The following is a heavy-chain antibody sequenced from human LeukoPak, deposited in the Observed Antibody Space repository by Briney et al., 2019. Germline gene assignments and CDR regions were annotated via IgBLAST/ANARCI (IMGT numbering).Heavy chain of an antibody. CDR1: GGTFSSYA. V-gene: IGHV1-69*13. CDR2: IIPIFGTA. D-gene: IGHD2-2*01. J-gene: IGHJ6*03. Sequence: SVKVSCKASGGTFSSYAISWVRQAPGQGLKWMGGIIPIFGTANYAQKFQGRVTITADESTSTAYMELSSLRSEDTAVYYCARPYCSSTSCYGAGDYYYYYMDVWGKGTTVTVSS. CDR3: ARPYCSSTSCYGAGDYYYYYMDV.